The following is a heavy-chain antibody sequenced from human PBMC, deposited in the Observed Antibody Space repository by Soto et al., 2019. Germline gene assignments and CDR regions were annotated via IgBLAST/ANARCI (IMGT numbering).Heavy chain of an antibody. Sequence: SETLSLTCTVSGGSISSGGYYWSWIRQHPGKGLEWIGYIYYSGSTYYNPSLKSRVTISVDTSKNQYSLKLSSVTAAATAVYYCARECSTIFGALNYCGMDVWGQGTTVTVSS. J-gene: IGHJ6*02. V-gene: IGHV4-31*03. D-gene: IGHD3-3*01. CDR2: IYYSGST. CDR3: ARECSTIFGALNYCGMDV. CDR1: GGSISSGGYY.